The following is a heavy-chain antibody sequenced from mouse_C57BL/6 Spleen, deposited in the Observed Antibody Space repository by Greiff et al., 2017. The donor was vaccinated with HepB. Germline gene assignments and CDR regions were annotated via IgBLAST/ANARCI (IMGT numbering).Heavy chain of an antibody. V-gene: IGHV1-69*01. J-gene: IGHJ1*03. CDR3: ASYDGSWYFDV. CDR1: GYTFTSYW. D-gene: IGHD2-3*01. CDR2: IDPSDSYT. Sequence: QVQLQQPGAELVMPGASVKLSCKASGYTFTSYWMHWVKQRPGQGLEWIGEIDPSDSYTNYNQKFKGKSTLTVDKSSSTAYMQLSSLTSEDSAVYYCASYDGSWYFDVWGTGTTVTVSS.